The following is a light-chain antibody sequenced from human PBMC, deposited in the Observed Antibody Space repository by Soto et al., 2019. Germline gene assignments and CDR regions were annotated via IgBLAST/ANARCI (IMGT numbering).Light chain of an antibody. V-gene: IGKV3-20*01. CDR2: GAS. J-gene: IGKJ1*01. Sequence: EIVLTQSPGSLSLSPGQRATLSCRASQSVDSTFFAWYQKKPGQAPRLLIYGASKRDTGVPDRFSGSGSGTDFTLTISRLEPEDLAVYYCQQYMSSVTFGQLTKVEI. CDR3: QQYMSSVT. CDR1: QSVDSTF.